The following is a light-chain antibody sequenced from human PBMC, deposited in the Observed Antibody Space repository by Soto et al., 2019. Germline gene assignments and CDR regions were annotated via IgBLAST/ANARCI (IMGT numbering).Light chain of an antibody. Sequence: QSALTQPPSASGSPGQSVAISCTGTSSDVGGYNFVSWYQHHPGKAPKVMIYEVNNRPSGISNRFSGSKSGNTASLTISGLQAEDEADYYCTSYSSSSTWVFGGGTKLTVL. CDR1: SSDVGGYNF. CDR2: EVN. J-gene: IGLJ3*02. CDR3: TSYSSSSTWV. V-gene: IGLV2-14*01.